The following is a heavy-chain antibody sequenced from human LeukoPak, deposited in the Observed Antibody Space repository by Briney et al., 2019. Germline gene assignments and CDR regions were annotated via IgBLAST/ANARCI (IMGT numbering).Heavy chain of an antibody. CDR2: FKPNTRSA. Sequence: ASVKVSCKASGYTFTSYYVNWVRQAPGQGLEWVGTFKPNTRSAHPGLGFRDSVSMTGDMSTSTVFIELNSLRSEDTAVYYCVREKDGGTYDHWGQGPLVTVST. J-gene: IGHJ4*01. CDR1: GYTFTSYY. V-gene: IGHV1-46*01. CDR3: VREKDGGTYDH. D-gene: IGHD3-16*01.